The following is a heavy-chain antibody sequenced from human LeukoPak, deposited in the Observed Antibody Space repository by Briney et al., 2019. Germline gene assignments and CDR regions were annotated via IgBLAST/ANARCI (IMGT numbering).Heavy chain of an antibody. CDR1: GGSISSYY. J-gene: IGHJ3*02. CDR2: IYYSGST. V-gene: IGHV4-59*08. CDR3: ARCPLRRRVDAFDI. Sequence: SETLSLTCTVSGGSISSYYWSWIRQPPGKGLEWVGYIYYSGSTNYNPSLKSRVTISVDTSKNQFSLKLSSVTAADTAVYYCARCPLRRRVDAFDIWGQGTMVTVSS.